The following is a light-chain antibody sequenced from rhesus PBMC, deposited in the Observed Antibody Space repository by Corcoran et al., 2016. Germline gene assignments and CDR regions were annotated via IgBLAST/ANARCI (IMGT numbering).Light chain of an antibody. CDR1: QGISSW. Sequence: DIQMTQSPSSLSASVGDTVTITCRTSQGISSWLAWYQQKPGKAPKLLIYKASSLQSGVPSRFSGSGSGTDFPLTISSLQSEDFATYYCQQYSSRLTFGGGTKVEVK. J-gene: IGKJ4*01. CDR3: QQYSSRLT. CDR2: KAS. V-gene: IGKV1-22*01.